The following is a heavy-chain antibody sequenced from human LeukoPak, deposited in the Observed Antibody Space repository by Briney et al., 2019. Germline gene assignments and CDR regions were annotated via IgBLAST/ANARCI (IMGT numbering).Heavy chain of an antibody. J-gene: IGHJ4*02. V-gene: IGHV3-7*05. CDR2: IEQDGSAS. D-gene: IGHD2-21*01. CDR1: GFTFSSYW. CDR3: ARGAYDSPSDH. Sequence: PGGSLRLSCAASGFTFSSYWMSCARQAPGKGLQWVASIEQDGSASYYVDSVKGRFTISRDNAKNSVYPQMNSLRAEDTAVYYCARGAYDSPSDHWGQGTLVTVSS.